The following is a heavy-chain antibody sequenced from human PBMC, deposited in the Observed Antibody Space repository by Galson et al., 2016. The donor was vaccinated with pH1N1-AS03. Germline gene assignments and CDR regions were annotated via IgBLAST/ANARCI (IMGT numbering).Heavy chain of an antibody. V-gene: IGHV3-30*03. J-gene: IGHJ4*02. D-gene: IGHD4-17*01. CDR1: GFTYSNYG. CDR2: ISFDGKNK. CDR3: ARALDCGDYAFVY. Sequence: SLRLSCAASGFTYSNYGMHWVRQAPGKGLEWVGVISFDGKNKFYEDSVKGRFNISRDNSKTTLYMQLNSLRVEDLAVYYCARALDCGDYAFVYWGQGALVTVSS.